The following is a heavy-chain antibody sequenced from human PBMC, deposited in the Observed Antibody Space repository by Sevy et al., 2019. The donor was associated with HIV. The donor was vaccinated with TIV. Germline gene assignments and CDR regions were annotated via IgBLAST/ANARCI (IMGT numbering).Heavy chain of an antibody. J-gene: IGHJ5*02. CDR1: GGSFSGYY. Sequence: SENLSLTCAVYGGSFSGYYWSWIRQPPGKGLEWIAEINHSGSTNYNPSLKSRVTISVDTSKNQFSLKLSSVTAADTAVYYCARGGTYYYGSGSYYNVGWFDPWGQGTLVTVSS. CDR2: INHSGST. CDR3: ARGGTYYYGSGSYYNVGWFDP. D-gene: IGHD3-10*01. V-gene: IGHV4-34*01.